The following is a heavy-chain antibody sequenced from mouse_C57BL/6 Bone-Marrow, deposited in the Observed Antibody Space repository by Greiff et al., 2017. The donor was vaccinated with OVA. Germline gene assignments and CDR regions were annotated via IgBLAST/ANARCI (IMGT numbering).Heavy chain of an antibody. CDR1: GYTFTDYY. J-gene: IGHJ1*03. Sequence: EVQLQQSGPELVKPGASVKISCKASGYTFTDYYMNWVKQSHGKSLEWIGDINPNNGGTSYNQKFKGKATLTVDTSSSTAYMELRSLTSEDSAVYYCARWAGYYGSSYWYFDVWGTGTTVTVSS. CDR2: INPNNGGT. CDR3: ARWAGYYGSSYWYFDV. D-gene: IGHD1-1*01. V-gene: IGHV1-26*01.